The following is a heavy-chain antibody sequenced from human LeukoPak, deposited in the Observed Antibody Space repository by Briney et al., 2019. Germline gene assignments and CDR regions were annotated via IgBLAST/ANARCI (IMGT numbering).Heavy chain of an antibody. CDR2: INPSGGST. D-gene: IGHD3-22*01. CDR1: GGTFSSYA. V-gene: IGHV1-46*03. CDR3: ARAADDSSGYYFY. J-gene: IGHJ4*02. Sequence: EASVKVSCKASGGTFSSYAISWVRQAPGQGLEWMGIINPSGGSTSYAQKFQGRVTMTRDTSTSTVYMELSSLRSEDTAVYYCARAADDSSGYYFYWGQGTLVTVSS.